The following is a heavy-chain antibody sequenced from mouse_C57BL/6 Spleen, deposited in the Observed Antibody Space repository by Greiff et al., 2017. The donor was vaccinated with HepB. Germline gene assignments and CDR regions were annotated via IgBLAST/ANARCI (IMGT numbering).Heavy chain of an antibody. CDR3: ARRDGYYGYFDV. CDR2: ISSGGSYT. J-gene: IGHJ1*03. Sequence: EVMLVESGGDLVKPGGSLKLSCAASGFTFSSYGMSWVRQTPDKRLEWVATISSGGSYTYYPDSVKGRFTISRDNAKNTLYLQGSRLKSEDTAMYDWARRDGYYGYFDVWGTGTTVTVSS. CDR1: GFTFSSYG. D-gene: IGHD2-3*01. V-gene: IGHV5-6*02.